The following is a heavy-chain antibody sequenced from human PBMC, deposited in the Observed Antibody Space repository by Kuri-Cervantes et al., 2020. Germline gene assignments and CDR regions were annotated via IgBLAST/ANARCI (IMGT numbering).Heavy chain of an antibody. CDR2: INPNSGGT. D-gene: IGHD6-19*01. CDR3: ARVGWSDPNYYYYGMDV. Sequence: ASMKVSCKASGYTFTSYYMHWVRQAPGQGLEWMGWINPNSGGTNYAQKFQGWVTMTRDTSISTAYMELSRLRSDDTAVYYCARVGWSDPNYYYYGMDVWGQGTTVTVSS. V-gene: IGHV1-2*04. CDR1: GYTFTSYY. J-gene: IGHJ6*02.